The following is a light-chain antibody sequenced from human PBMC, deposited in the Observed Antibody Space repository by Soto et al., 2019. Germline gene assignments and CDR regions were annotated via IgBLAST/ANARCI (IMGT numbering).Light chain of an antibody. J-gene: IGKJ5*01. V-gene: IGKV3-20*01. Sequence: EIVLTQSPGTLSLSPGERATLSCRASHTISSSYLAWYQQQPGQAPRLLIYGASSRATGIPDRFSGRGSGTDFTLTISGLEPEDFAVYFCQYYGNSPITFGQGTRLEIK. CDR2: GAS. CDR3: QYYGNSPIT. CDR1: HTISSSY.